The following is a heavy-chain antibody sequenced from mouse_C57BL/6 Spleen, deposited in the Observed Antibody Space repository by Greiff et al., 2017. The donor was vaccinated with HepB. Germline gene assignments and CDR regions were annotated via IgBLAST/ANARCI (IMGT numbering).Heavy chain of an antibody. J-gene: IGHJ2*01. CDR1: GFTFSSYG. Sequence: EVKVVESGGDLVKPGGSLKLSCAASGFTFSSYGMSWVRQTPDKRLEWVATISSGGSYTYYPDSVKGRFTISRDNAKNTLYLQMSSLKSEDTAMYYCARQGYYGSSRYWGQGTTLTVSS. V-gene: IGHV5-6*01. D-gene: IGHD1-1*01. CDR2: ISSGGSYT. CDR3: ARQGYYGSSRY.